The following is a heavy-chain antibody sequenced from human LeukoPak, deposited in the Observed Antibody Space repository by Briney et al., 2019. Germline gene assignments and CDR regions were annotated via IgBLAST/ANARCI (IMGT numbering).Heavy chain of an antibody. D-gene: IGHD2-15*01. CDR3: ARRGYCSGGSCYSFGYFDY. Sequence: KSSETLSLTCTVSGGSINSNNYYWGWIRQPPGKGLEWIGSIYSSGSAYYNPSLKSRVTISVDTSKNQFSLRLSSVTAADTAVYYCARRGYCSGGSCYSFGYFDYWGQGTLVTVSS. CDR2: IYSSGSA. CDR1: GGSINSNNYY. J-gene: IGHJ4*02. V-gene: IGHV4-39*01.